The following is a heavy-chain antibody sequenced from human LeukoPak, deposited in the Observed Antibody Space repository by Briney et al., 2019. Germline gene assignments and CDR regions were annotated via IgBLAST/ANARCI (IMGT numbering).Heavy chain of an antibody. D-gene: IGHD4-23*01. Sequence: RSSETLSLTCTVSGGSISSYYWSWIRQPAGKGLEWIGRIYTSGSTNYNPSLKSRVTMSVDTSKNQFSLKLSSVTAADTAVYYCARDRGYDGKGYNWFDPWGQGTLVTVSS. CDR2: IYTSGST. CDR1: GGSISSYY. CDR3: ARDRGYDGKGYNWFDP. V-gene: IGHV4-4*07. J-gene: IGHJ5*02.